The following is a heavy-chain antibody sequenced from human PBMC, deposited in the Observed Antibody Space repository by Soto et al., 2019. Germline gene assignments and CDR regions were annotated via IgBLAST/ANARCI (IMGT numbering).Heavy chain of an antibody. J-gene: IGHJ3*02. Sequence: VKVSCKATGSTCGGLYITWMRQTPRQGLKWVGSIHSNSAATTYAQKFQDSFAMTRDTSVSTAYMDLHRLTSDDTAIYYCAIIMTHSESLDIWGQGTMVTVS. CDR3: AIIMTHSESLDI. D-gene: IGHD3-16*01. CDR2: IHSNSAAT. V-gene: IGHV1-2*04. CDR1: GSTCGGLY.